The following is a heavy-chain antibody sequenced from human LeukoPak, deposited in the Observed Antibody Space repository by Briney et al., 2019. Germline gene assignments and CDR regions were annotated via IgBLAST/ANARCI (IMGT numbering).Heavy chain of an antibody. J-gene: IGHJ4*02. CDR2: IIPIFGTA. Sequence: SVKVSCKASGGTFSSYAISWVRQAPGQGFEWMGRIIPIFGTANYAQKFQGRVTITTDESTSTAYMELSSLRSEDTAVYYCARPARSCSGGSCHTLYFDYWGQGTLVTVSS. CDR3: ARPARSCSGGSCHTLYFDY. V-gene: IGHV1-69*05. CDR1: GGTFSSYA. D-gene: IGHD2-15*01.